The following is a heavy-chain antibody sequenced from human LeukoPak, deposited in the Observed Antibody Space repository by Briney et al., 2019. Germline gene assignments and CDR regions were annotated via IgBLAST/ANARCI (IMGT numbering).Heavy chain of an antibody. D-gene: IGHD4-17*01. CDR1: GYSFTSYW. CDR2: VDPSDSYT. V-gene: IGHV5-10-1*01. Sequence: GESLKISCKGSGYSFTSYWISWVGQMPGKGLEWMGRVDPSDSYTNYSPSFQGHVTISADKSISTAYLQWSSLKASDTAMYYCARFYGDYLNYYYYGMDVWGKGTTVTVSS. J-gene: IGHJ6*04. CDR3: ARFYGDYLNYYYYGMDV.